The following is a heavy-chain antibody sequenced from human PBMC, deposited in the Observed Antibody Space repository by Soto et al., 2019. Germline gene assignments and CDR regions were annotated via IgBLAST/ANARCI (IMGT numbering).Heavy chain of an antibody. D-gene: IGHD1-20*01. Sequence: GASVKVSCKASGYTFTGYYMHWVRQAPGQGLEWMGWINPNSGGTNYAQKFQGWVTMTRDTSISTAYMELSRLRSDDTAVYYCARDSAITGTTPPYYYYGMDVWGQGTTVTVSS. V-gene: IGHV1-2*04. CDR2: INPNSGGT. CDR3: ARDSAITGTTPPYYYYGMDV. CDR1: GYTFTGYY. J-gene: IGHJ6*02.